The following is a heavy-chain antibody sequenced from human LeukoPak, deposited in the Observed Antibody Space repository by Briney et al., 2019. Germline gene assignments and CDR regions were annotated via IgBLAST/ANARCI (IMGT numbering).Heavy chain of an antibody. V-gene: IGHV1-69*04. Sequence: SVKVSCKASGGTFSSYAISWVRQPPGQGLEWMGRIIPILGIANYPQKFQGRVTITENKSKSTAYMELSSLRSEDTDVYCCARESRTYYYHSSGYPLFDYWGQGTLVTVSS. CDR1: GGTFSSYA. CDR2: IIPILGIA. CDR3: ARESRTYYYHSSGYPLFDY. J-gene: IGHJ4*02. D-gene: IGHD3-22*01.